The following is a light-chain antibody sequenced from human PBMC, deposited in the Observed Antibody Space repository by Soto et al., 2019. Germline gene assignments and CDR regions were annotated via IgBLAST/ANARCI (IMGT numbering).Light chain of an antibody. Sequence: SPGQSIAISCTGTSSYVGGYNYVSWYQQLPGKAPKLLISEVSNRPSGVSHRFSGPKSGNTASLTISGLQAEDEADYYCSSYRTGGPVVFGTGTKVTVL. CDR2: EVS. V-gene: IGLV2-14*01. J-gene: IGLJ1*01. CDR3: SSYRTGGPVV. CDR1: SSYVGGYNY.